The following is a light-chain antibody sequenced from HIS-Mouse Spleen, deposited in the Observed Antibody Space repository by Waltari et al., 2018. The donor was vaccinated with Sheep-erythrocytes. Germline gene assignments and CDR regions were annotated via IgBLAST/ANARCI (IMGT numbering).Light chain of an antibody. CDR3: QQSSNWLT. CDR2: DAS. J-gene: IGKJ4*01. V-gene: IGKV3-11*01. CDR1: QSVSSY. Sequence: EIVLTQSPATLSLSPGERATLSCRASQSVSSYLAWYQQKPGQAPRLLIYDASNRATGIPARFIGSGSGTDFTLTISSLEPEDFAVYYCQQSSNWLTFGGGTKVEIK.